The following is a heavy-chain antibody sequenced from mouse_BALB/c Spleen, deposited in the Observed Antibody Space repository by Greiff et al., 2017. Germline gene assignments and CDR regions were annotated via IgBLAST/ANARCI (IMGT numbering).Heavy chain of an antibody. CDR2: ISYSGST. Sequence: ESGPGLVKPSQSLSLTCTVTGYSITSDYAWNWIRQFPGNKLEWMGYISYSGSTSYNPSLKSRISITRDTSKNQFFLQLNSVTTEDTATYYCARRGYGFAYWGQGTLVTVSA. CDR3: ARRGYGFAY. V-gene: IGHV3-2*02. CDR1: GYSITSDYA. D-gene: IGHD2-2*01. J-gene: IGHJ3*01.